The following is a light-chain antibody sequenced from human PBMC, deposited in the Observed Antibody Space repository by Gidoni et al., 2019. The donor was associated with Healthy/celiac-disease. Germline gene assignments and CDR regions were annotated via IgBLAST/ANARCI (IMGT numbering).Light chain of an antibody. CDR2: GKN. J-gene: IGLJ1*01. V-gene: IGLV3-19*01. Sequence: SSELTHDPAVSLALGQTVRITCQGDSLRSYYASWYQQKPGQAPVLVIYGKNNRPSGIPDRFSGSSSGNTASLTITGAQAEDEADYYCNSRDSSGNPSGVFGTGTKVTVL. CDR3: NSRDSSGNPSGV. CDR1: SLRSYY.